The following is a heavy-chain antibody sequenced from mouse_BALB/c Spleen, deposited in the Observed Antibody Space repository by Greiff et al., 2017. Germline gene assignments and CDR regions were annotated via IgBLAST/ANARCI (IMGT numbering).Heavy chain of an antibody. D-gene: IGHD2-2*01. CDR1: GFTFSSYA. V-gene: IGHV5-6-5*01. CDR3: ARGGYYYGYDGDFDY. CDR2: ISSGGST. Sequence: DVHLVESGGGLVKPGGSLKLSCAASGFTFSSYAMSWVRQTPEKRLEWVASISSGGSTYYPDSVKGRFTISRDNARNILYLQMSSLRSEDTAMYYCARGGYYYGYDGDFDYWGQGTTLTVSS. J-gene: IGHJ2*01.